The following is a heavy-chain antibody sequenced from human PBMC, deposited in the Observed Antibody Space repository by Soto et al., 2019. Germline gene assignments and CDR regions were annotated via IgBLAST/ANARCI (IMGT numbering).Heavy chain of an antibody. D-gene: IGHD6-13*01. CDR1: GYTFTSYY. V-gene: IGHV1-46*01. CDR2: INPSGGST. Sequence: QVQLVQSGAEVKKPGASVKVSCKASGYTFTSYYMHWVRQAPGQGLEWMGIINPSGGSTSYAQKFQGRVTRTRDTSTSTVYMELSSLRSEDTAVYYCARGIRIAAAGSAAYRYWGQGTLVTVSS. J-gene: IGHJ4*02. CDR3: ARGIRIAAAGSAAYRY.